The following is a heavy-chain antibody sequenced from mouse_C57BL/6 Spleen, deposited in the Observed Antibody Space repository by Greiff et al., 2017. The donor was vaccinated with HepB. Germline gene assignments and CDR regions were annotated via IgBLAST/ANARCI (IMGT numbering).Heavy chain of an antibody. Sequence: QVQLQQSGAELVRPGSSVKLSCKASGYTFTSYWMHWVKQRPIQGLEWIGNIDPSDSETHYNQKFKDKATLTVDKSSSTAYMQLSSLTSEDSAVYYCARAGNYAFAYWGQGTLVTVSA. CDR3: ARAGNYAFAY. V-gene: IGHV1-52*01. CDR2: IDPSDSET. CDR1: GYTFTSYW. D-gene: IGHD2-1*01. J-gene: IGHJ3*01.